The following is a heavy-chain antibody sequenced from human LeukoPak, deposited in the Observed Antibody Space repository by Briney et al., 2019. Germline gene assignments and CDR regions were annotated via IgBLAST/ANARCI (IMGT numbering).Heavy chain of an antibody. CDR1: GGSITTDY. V-gene: IGHV4-59*08. CDR3: AGQGTSGFYYFDY. J-gene: IGHJ4*02. CDR2: IFYSGSA. D-gene: IGHD1/OR15-1a*01. Sequence: SETLSLTCTVSGGSITTDYWGWIRQPPGKGLEWIGYIFYSGSAHYNPSLESRLTISLDTSRNQLSLRLTSVTAADTAVYYCAGQGTSGFYYFDYWGLGTLVTVSP.